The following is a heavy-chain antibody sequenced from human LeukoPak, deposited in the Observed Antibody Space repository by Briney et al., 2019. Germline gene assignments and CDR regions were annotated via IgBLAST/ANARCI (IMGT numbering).Heavy chain of an antibody. CDR2: INTDGSTT. CDR3: ARDPVGAAGDFDY. V-gene: IGHV3-74*01. J-gene: IGHJ4*02. Sequence: GGSLRLSCAASGFTCRSYWMHWVRQAPGKGLVWVSRINTDGSTTNYADSVKGRFTMSRDNAKNTLYLQMNSLRAEDTALYYCARDPVGAAGDFDYWGQGTLVTVAS. CDR1: GFTCRSYW. D-gene: IGHD1-26*01.